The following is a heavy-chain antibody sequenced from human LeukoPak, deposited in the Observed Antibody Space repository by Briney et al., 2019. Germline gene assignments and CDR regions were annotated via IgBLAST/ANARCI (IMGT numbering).Heavy chain of an antibody. CDR1: GFTFSNYA. CDR2: ISGSGGST. J-gene: IGHJ4*02. D-gene: IGHD1-1*01. V-gene: IGHV3-23*01. CDR3: AKVEGASKASVY. Sequence: GGSLRLSCAAAGFTFSNYAMTWVRQAPGKGLEWVSSISGSGGSTYYADSVKGRFTISRDNSKNTLYLQMYSLRAEDTAVYYCAKVEGASKASVYWGQGALVTVSS.